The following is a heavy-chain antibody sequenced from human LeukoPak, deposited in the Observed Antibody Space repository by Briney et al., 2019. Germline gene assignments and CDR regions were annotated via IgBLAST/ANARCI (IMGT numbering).Heavy chain of an antibody. V-gene: IGHV4-34*01. D-gene: IGHD3/OR15-3a*01. CDR1: GGSLSGYY. CDR3: ARDPDFWTGYYYFDY. J-gene: IGHJ4*02. CDR2: INHSGST. Sequence: NASETLSLTCAVYGGSLSGYYWSWIRQPPGKGLEWIGEINHSGSTNYNPSLKSRVTMSVDTSKSQFSLNLSSVTAADTAVYYCARDPDFWTGYYYFDYWAREPWSPSPQ.